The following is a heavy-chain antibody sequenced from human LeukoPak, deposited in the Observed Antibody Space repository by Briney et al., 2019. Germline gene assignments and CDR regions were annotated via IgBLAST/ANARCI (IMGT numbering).Heavy chain of an antibody. Sequence: PGGSLTLSCAASRFTFSRYSMNWVRQAPGKGLEWVSYISGSSSTTYYADSVKGRFTISRDNAKNSLYLQMNSLSDEDTAVYYCAREGLDSSGRLYYFDYWGQGTLVTVSS. CDR2: ISGSSSTT. CDR1: RFTFSRYS. V-gene: IGHV3-48*02. CDR3: AREGLDSSGRLYYFDY. J-gene: IGHJ4*02. D-gene: IGHD5-18*01.